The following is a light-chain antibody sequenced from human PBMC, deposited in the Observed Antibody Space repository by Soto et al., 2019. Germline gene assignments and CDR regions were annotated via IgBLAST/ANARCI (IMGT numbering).Light chain of an antibody. CDR3: QQYGGSVQT. J-gene: IGKJ1*01. V-gene: IGKV3-20*01. CDR1: QSVVSNY. CDR2: GAS. Sequence: EIVLTPFPGSLSLSPGAIATLSFSASQSVVSNYLAWYQQRPGQPPNLLIFGASHRAPDIPDRFSGSGSGTDFTLTISRLEPEDFAVYYCQQYGGSVQTFGQGTKVDIK.